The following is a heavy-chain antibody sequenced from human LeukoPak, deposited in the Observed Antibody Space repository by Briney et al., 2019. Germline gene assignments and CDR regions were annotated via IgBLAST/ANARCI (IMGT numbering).Heavy chain of an antibody. CDR3: ARDKGMVRGVIVTNWFDP. D-gene: IGHD3-10*01. CDR2: ISSSGSTI. V-gene: IGHV3-48*03. J-gene: IGHJ5*02. CDR1: GFTFSSYE. Sequence: GGSLRLSCAASGFTFSSYEMNWVRQAPGKGLEWVSYISSSGSTIYYADSVKGRFTISRDNAKNSLYLQMNSLRAEDTAVYYCARDKGMVRGVIVTNWFDPWGQGTLVTVSS.